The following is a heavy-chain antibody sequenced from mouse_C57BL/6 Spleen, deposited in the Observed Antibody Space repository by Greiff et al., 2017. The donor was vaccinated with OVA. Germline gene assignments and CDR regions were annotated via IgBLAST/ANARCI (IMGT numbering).Heavy chain of an antibody. J-gene: IGHJ3*01. Sequence: EVHLVESGPELVKPGASVKIPCKASGYTFTDYNMDWVKQSHGKSLEWIGDINPNNGGTIYNQKFKGKATLTVDKSSSTAYMELRSLTSEDTAVYYCARGDGNYWFAYWGQGTLVTVSA. V-gene: IGHV1-18*01. CDR1: GYTFTDYN. CDR3: ARGDGNYWFAY. D-gene: IGHD2-1*01. CDR2: INPNNGGT.